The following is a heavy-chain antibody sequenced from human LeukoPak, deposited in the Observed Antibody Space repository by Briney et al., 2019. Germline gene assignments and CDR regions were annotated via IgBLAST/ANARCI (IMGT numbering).Heavy chain of an antibody. J-gene: IGHJ4*02. CDR1: GFTVSSNY. Sequence: GGSLRLSCAASGFTVSSNYMSWVRQAPGKGLEWVSVIYSGGSTYDADSVKGRFTISRDNSKNTLYLQMNSLRAEDTAVYYCARVSGPHYYGSGGPFDYWGQGTLVTVSS. CDR3: ARVSGPHYYGSGGPFDY. V-gene: IGHV3-66*01. D-gene: IGHD3-10*01. CDR2: IYSGGST.